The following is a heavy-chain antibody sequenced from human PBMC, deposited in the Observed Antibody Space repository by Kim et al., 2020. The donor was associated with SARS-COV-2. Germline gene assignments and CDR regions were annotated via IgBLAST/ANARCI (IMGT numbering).Heavy chain of an antibody. CDR1: GGSISSYY. CDR3: ARSNGIAAGPYYYYGMDV. D-gene: IGHD6-13*01. Sequence: SETLSLTCTVSGGSISSYYWSWIRQPPGKGLEWIGYIYYSGSTNYNPSLKSRVTISVDTSKNQFSLKLSSVTAADTAVYYCARSNGIAAGPYYYYGMDVWGQGTTVTVSS. CDR2: IYYSGST. V-gene: IGHV4-59*08. J-gene: IGHJ6*02.